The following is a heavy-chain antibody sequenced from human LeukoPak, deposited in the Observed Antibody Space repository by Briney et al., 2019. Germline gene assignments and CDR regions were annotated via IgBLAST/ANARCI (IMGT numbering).Heavy chain of an antibody. CDR1: GYTFTTYY. D-gene: IGHD6-19*01. J-gene: IGHJ6*03. CDR3: ARGLSSGWSLYYYYYYMDV. Sequence: ASVKVSCKASGYTFTTYYVHWVRQAPGQGLEWMGWMNPNSGNTGYAQKFQGRVTITRNTSISTAYMELSSLRSEDTAVYYCARGLSSGWSLYYYYYYMDVWGKGTTVTVSS. CDR2: MNPNSGNT. V-gene: IGHV1-8*03.